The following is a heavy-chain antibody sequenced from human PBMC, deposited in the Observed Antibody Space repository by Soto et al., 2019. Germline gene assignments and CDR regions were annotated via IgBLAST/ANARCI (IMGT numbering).Heavy chain of an antibody. CDR2: IIPIFGTA. V-gene: IGHV1-69*13. J-gene: IGHJ6*02. Sequence: ASVKVSCKASGGTFSSYAISWVRQAPGQGLEWMGGIIPIFGTANYAQKFQGRVTITADESTSTAYMELSSLRSEDTAVYYCARGAAPGTAVVTVFYYYGMDVWGQGTTVTVSS. CDR3: ARGAAPGTAVVTVFYYYGMDV. CDR1: GGTFSSYA. D-gene: IGHD2-21*02.